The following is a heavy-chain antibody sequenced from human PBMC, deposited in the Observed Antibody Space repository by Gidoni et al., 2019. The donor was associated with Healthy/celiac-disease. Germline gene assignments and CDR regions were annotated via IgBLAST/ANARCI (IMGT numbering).Heavy chain of an antibody. D-gene: IGHD2-15*01. Sequence: QVQLVESGGGVVQPGRSLRLSCAASGFTFSSYGMPWVRQAPGKGLEWVGVISYDGSNKYYADSVKGRFTISRDNSKNTLYLQMNSLRAEDTAVYYCAKDNEDIVVVVAATLGAFDIWGQGTMVTVSS. CDR2: ISYDGSNK. V-gene: IGHV3-30*18. CDR3: AKDNEDIVVVVAATLGAFDI. CDR1: GFTFSSYG. J-gene: IGHJ3*02.